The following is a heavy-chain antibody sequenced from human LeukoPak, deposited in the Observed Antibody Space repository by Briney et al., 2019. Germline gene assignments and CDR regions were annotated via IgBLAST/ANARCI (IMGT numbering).Heavy chain of an antibody. CDR1: GFIFNSYG. J-gene: IGHJ6*03. CDR2: IRHDGSKE. V-gene: IGHV3-30*02. CDR3: AKHEIYYDSRSYYYYMDV. Sequence: PGGSLRLSCAASGFIFNSYGMHRVRQAPGKGLEWVAFIRHDGSKEYCADSLQGRFTISRDNSKNTVNVQMNSLRAEDTAVYYCAKHEIYYDSRSYYYYMDVWGKGTTVTVSS. D-gene: IGHD3-22*01.